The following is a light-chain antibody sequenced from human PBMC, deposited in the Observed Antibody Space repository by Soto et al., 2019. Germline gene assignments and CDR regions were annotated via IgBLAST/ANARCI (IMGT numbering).Light chain of an antibody. CDR1: ALVTMS. CDR2: AAS. J-gene: IGKJ5*01. CDR3: QHLNSYPFT. V-gene: IGKV3-15*01. Sequence: IVMTHSPATLSVSPCDIATLSFLASALVTMSLPLYQPKPGQPHRLLIYAASTRATDGQARLSGGGSETEFTLTIRRLQTEDFATYYCQHLNSYPFTFGQGTRREN.